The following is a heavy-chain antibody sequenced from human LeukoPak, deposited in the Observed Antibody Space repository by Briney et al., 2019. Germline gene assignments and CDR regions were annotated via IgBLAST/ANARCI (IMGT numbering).Heavy chain of an antibody. CDR2: IYYSGST. CDR1: GGSISSYY. Sequence: PSETLSLTCTVSGGSISSYYWSWIRQPPGKGLEWIGYIYYSGSTNYNPSLKSRVTISVDTSKNQFSLKLTSVTAADTALYYCARINSHSDNYYYSWFDPWGQGILVTVSS. CDR3: ARINSHSDNYYYSWFDP. J-gene: IGHJ5*02. V-gene: IGHV4-59*12. D-gene: IGHD3-22*01.